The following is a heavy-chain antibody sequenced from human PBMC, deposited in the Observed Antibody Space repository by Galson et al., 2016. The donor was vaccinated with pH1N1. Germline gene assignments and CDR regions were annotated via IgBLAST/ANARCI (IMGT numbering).Heavy chain of an antibody. CDR3: VRDRRGVVVVVAAIPGWFDP. V-gene: IGHV3-7*01. D-gene: IGHD2-15*01. Sequence: SLRLSCAASGFIFSSYWMSWVRQAPGKGLEWVANIKQDGSEEYYVDSVKGRFTISRDNAKSSLYLQMNSLRAEDTALYYCVRDRRGVVVVVAAIPGWFDPWGQGTLVTVSS. CDR2: IKQDGSEE. J-gene: IGHJ5*02. CDR1: GFIFSSYW.